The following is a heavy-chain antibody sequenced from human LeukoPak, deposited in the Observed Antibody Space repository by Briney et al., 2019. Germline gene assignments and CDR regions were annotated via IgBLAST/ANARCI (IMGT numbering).Heavy chain of an antibody. CDR1: GGSISSSSYY. J-gene: IGHJ5*02. D-gene: IGHD6-6*01. V-gene: IGHV4-39*07. CDR2: IYYSGST. CDR3: ARDTAAARPDNWFDP. Sequence: PSETLSLTCTVSGGSISSSSYYWGWIRQPPGKGLEWIGSIYYSGSTYYNPSLKSRVTISVDTSKNQFSLKLSSVTAADTAVYYCARDTAAARPDNWFDPWGQGTLVTVSS.